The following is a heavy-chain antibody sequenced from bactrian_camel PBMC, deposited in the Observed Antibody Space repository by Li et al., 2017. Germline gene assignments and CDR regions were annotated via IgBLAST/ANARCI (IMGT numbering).Heavy chain of an antibody. CDR1: GYSGSSFC. V-gene: IGHV3S1*01. J-gene: IGHJ6*01. CDR3: ASRMRVGLWDGGFGY. CDR2: IDDRGGT. Sequence: QLVESGGGSVQAGGSLKLSCAASGYSGSSFCLVWFRQAPGEEREGVARIDDRGGTWYTDSVKGRFTISRDNAKNMVYLQANSLKSEDTALYYCASRMRVGLWDGGFGYWGQGTQV. D-gene: IGHD5*01.